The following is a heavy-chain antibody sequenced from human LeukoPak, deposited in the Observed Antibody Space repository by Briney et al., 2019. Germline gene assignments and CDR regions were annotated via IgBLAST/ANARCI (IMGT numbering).Heavy chain of an antibody. D-gene: IGHD3-10*01. J-gene: IGHJ4*02. CDR2: IRYDGSNK. CDR1: GFTFSSYG. V-gene: IGHV3-30*02. CDR3: ARQYGLLWFGEFSDYFDY. Sequence: PGGSLRLSCAASGFTFSSYGMHWVRQAPGKGLEWVAFIRYDGSNKYYADSVKGRFTISRDNSKNTLYLQMNSLRAEDTAVYYCARQYGLLWFGEFSDYFDYWGQGTLVTVSS.